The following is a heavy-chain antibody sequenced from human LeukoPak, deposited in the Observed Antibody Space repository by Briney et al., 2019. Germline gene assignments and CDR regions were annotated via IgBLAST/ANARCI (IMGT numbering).Heavy chain of an antibody. CDR3: AKDEDLTGLFDY. J-gene: IGHJ4*02. V-gene: IGHV3-23*01. D-gene: IGHD3-9*01. CDR2: ISGSGGST. Sequence: GGSLRPSCAASGFTFSSYAMSWVRQAPGKGLEWVSAISGSGGSTYYADSVKGRFTISRDNSKNTLYLQMNSLRAEDTAVYYCAKDEDLTGLFDYWGQGTLVTVSS. CDR1: GFTFSSYA.